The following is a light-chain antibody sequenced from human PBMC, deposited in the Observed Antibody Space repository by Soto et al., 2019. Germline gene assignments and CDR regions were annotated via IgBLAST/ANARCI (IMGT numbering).Light chain of an antibody. CDR2: AAS. V-gene: IGKV1-6*01. J-gene: IGKJ1*01. Sequence: AIQMTQSPSSLSASVGDSVTITCRASQGIRNDLGWYQQKPGKAPELLIYAASSLQSGVPSRFSGSGSGTDFTLTISSLQPEDFATYYCLQDSNYPRTFGQGTKVEIK. CDR1: QGIRND. CDR3: LQDSNYPRT.